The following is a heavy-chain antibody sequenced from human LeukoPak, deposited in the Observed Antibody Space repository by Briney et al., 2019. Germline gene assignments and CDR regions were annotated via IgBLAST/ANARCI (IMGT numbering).Heavy chain of an antibody. CDR2: ISSSSTTI. V-gene: IGHV3-48*02. D-gene: IGHD6-19*01. CDR1: GFTFSNYN. J-gene: IGHJ4*02. CDR3: VRVSAYSSGWPLLDY. Sequence: GGSLRLSCTPSGFTFSNYNMNWVRQAPGRGLEWVSYISSSSTTIKYAGSVKGRFTISRDNAKNSLFLQLNSLRDEDTAVYYCVRVSAYSSGWPLLDYWGQGALVTVSS.